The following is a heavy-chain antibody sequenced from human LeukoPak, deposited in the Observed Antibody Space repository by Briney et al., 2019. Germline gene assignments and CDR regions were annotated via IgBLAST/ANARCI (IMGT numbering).Heavy chain of an antibody. V-gene: IGHV4-39*07. J-gene: IGHJ4*02. Sequence: SETLSLTCTVSGGSISSSSYYWGWIRQPPGKGLEWIGSIYYSGSTYYNPSLKSRVTISVDTSKNQFSLKLSSVTAADTAVYYCARDRVVARSDYWGQGTLVTVSS. CDR1: GGSISSSSYY. CDR2: IYYSGST. CDR3: ARDRVVARSDY. D-gene: IGHD5-12*01.